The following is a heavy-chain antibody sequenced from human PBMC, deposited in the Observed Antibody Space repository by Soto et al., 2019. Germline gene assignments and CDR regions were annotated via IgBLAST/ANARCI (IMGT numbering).Heavy chain of an antibody. J-gene: IGHJ5*02. V-gene: IGHV3-7*01. Sequence: GGSLRLSCAASGFTFSSYWMSWVCQAPGKGLEWVANIKQDGSEKYYVDSVKGRFTISRDNAKNSLYLQMNSLRAKDTAVYYCARDTAMANWFDPWGQGTLVTVSS. CDR2: IKQDGSEK. CDR3: ARDTAMANWFDP. CDR1: GFTFSSYW. D-gene: IGHD5-18*01.